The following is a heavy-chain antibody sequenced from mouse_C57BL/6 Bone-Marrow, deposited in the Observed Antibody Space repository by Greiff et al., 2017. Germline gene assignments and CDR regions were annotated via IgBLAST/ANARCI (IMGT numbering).Heavy chain of an antibody. Sequence: VQLQQSGAELVRPGASVKLSCTASGFNIKDDYIHWVKQRPEQGLEWIGWIDPEIGDTEYASKFQGKATITSDTSSNTAYLQLSSLTSEDTAVYYCSSFDGNYFDFWGQRTPLTVAS. CDR2: IDPEIGDT. CDR1: GFNIKDDY. CDR3: SSFDGNYFDF. D-gene: IGHD2-3*01. J-gene: IGHJ2*01. V-gene: IGHV14-4*01.